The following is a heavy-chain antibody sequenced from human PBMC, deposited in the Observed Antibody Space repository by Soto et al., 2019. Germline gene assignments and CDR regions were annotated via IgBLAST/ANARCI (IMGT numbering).Heavy chain of an antibody. CDR2: LYWADDK. V-gene: IGHV2-5*02. CDR1: GFSLSTGGVG. Sequence: QITLKESGPTLVKPTQTLTLTCTFSGFSLSTGGVGVGWIRQPPGTALEWLALLYWADDKRYSPSLKSRLTITNETSKNQVVLPTTNVDHVDTATYYCAHSRCGGDWLQSYSSHDYYGMDVWGQGTTVTVSS. D-gene: IGHD2-21*01. CDR3: AHSRCGGDWLQSYSSHDYYGMDV. J-gene: IGHJ6*02.